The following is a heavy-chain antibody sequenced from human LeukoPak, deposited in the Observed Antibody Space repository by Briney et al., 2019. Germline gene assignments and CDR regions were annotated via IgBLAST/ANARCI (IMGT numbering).Heavy chain of an antibody. CDR3: AKLTPTYYFDY. CDR2: IYSGGST. J-gene: IGHJ4*02. D-gene: IGHD5-24*01. Sequence: GGSLRLSCAASGFTVSSNYMSWVRQAPGKGLEWVSIIYSGGSTYYADSVNGRFTISRDDSKNTLYLQMNSLRAEDTAVYYCAKLTPTYYFDYWGQGTLVTVSS. V-gene: IGHV3-66*01. CDR1: GFTVSSNY.